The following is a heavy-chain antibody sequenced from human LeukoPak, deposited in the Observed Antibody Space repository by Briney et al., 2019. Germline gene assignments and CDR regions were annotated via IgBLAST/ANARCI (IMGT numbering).Heavy chain of an antibody. J-gene: IGHJ4*02. V-gene: IGHV4-38-2*01. D-gene: IGHD3-22*01. CDR1: GYSISSGYY. CDR3: ASGGTAVVMALTYYFDT. CDR2: IYHTGST. Sequence: SETLSLTCAVSGYSISSGYYWGWIRQPPVKGLEWIGSIYHTGSTYYNPSLQSRVTISLGSPKNQFSLKLTSVTAADTAVYYCASGGTAVVMALTYYFDTWGQGTPVTVSS.